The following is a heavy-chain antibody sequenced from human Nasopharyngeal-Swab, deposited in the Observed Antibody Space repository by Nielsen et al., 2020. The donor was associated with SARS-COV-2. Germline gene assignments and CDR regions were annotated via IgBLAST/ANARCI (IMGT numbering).Heavy chain of an antibody. CDR3: TRSQREGITIFGVVYWFDP. V-gene: IGHV3-49*02. CDR2: IRSKAYGGTT. Sequence: WIRQPPGKGLEWVGFIRSKAYGGTTECAASVKGRFTISRDDSKSIAYLQMNSLKTEDTAVYYCTRSQREGITIFGVVYWFDPWGQGTLVTVSS. J-gene: IGHJ5*02. D-gene: IGHD3-3*01.